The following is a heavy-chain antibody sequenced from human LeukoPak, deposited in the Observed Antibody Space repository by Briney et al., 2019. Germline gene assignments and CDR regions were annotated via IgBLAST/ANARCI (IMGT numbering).Heavy chain of an antibody. CDR2: INPNSGGT. CDR1: GYTFTSYD. CDR3: AREVVIRGNWFDP. Sequence: ASVKVSYKASGYTFTSYDINWVRQATGQGLEWMGWINPNSGGTNYAQKFQGRVTMTRDTSISTAYMELSRLRSDDTAVYYCAREVVIRGNWFDPWGQGTLVTVSS. V-gene: IGHV1-2*02. J-gene: IGHJ5*02. D-gene: IGHD3-22*01.